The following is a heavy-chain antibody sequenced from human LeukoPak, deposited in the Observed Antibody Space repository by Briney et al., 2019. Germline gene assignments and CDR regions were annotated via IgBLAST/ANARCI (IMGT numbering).Heavy chain of an antibody. J-gene: IGHJ4*02. CDR1: GHSISSAYY. V-gene: IGHV4-38-2*02. D-gene: IGHD3-10*01. CDR2: IYHSGAT. CDR3: VRHYYGSDMYYFDY. Sequence: PSETLSLTCTVSGHSISSAYYWGWFRQSPGKGRVWIANIYHSGATYYNPSLKSRVTISVDTSKNQFSLQLSSVTAADTAVYYCVRHYYGSDMYYFDYWGQGALVTVSS.